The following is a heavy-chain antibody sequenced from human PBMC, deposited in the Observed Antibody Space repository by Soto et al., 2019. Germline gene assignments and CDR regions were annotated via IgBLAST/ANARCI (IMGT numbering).Heavy chain of an antibody. CDR2: ISYDGSNK. Sequence: PGGSLRLSCAASGFTFSSYAMHWVRQAPGKGLEWVAVISYDGSNKYYADSVKGRFTISRDNSKNTLYLQMNSLRAEDTAVYYCARDDSSGYIYYYYYGMDVWGQGTTVTVSS. J-gene: IGHJ6*02. D-gene: IGHD3-22*01. V-gene: IGHV3-30-3*01. CDR1: GFTFSSYA. CDR3: ARDDSSGYIYYYYYGMDV.